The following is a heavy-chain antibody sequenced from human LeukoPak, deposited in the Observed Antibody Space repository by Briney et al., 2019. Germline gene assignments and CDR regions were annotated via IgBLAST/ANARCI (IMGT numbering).Heavy chain of an antibody. D-gene: IGHD5-24*01. V-gene: IGHV3-7*01. CDR1: GPTFGDYW. J-gene: IGHJ6*03. Sequence: GSLELTCAASGPTFGDYWVNWGRPAPGKGLEGVAHIKEDGSDKAYVDSVRGRFTISRDNAKNSLYLQMNSLRAEDTAVYYCAKVRDRRDGYNFYFYYYMDVWGKGTTVTVSS. CDR2: IKEDGSDK. CDR3: AKVRDRRDGYNFYFYYYMDV.